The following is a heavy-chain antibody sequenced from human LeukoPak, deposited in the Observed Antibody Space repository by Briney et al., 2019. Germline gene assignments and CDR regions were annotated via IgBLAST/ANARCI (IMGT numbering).Heavy chain of an antibody. CDR3: ARELAATHYYYGMDV. J-gene: IGHJ6*02. CDR1: GYTFTSYG. V-gene: IGHV1-18*01. CDR2: ISAYNGNT. D-gene: IGHD2-15*01. Sequence: ASVKVSCKASGYTFTSYGISRVRQAPGQGLEWMGWISAYNGNTNYAQKLQGRVTMTTDTSTSTAYMELRSLRSDDTAVYYCARELAATHYYYGMDVWGQGTTVTVSS.